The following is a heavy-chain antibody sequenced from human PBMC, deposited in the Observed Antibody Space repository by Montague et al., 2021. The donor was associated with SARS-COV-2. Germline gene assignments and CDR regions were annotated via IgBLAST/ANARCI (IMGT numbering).Heavy chain of an antibody. CDR3: ARVFATVGAMDRNDY. J-gene: IGHJ4*02. Sequence: SLILSCAASGFSFSSYEMNWVRQAPVKGLEWVSYISSSDSTIYYADSVKGRFTISRDNAKNSLYLQMNSLRAEDTAVYYYARVFATVGAMDRNDYWGQGTLVTVSS. CDR1: GFSFSSYE. D-gene: IGHD1-26*01. CDR2: ISSSDSTI. V-gene: IGHV3-48*03.